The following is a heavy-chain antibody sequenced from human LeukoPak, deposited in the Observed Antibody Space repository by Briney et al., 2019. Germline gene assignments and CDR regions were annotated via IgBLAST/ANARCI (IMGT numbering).Heavy chain of an antibody. CDR1: GYSFTSYW. J-gene: IGHJ5*02. V-gene: IGHV5-10-1*01. CDR2: IDPSDSYT. Sequence: GESLRISCKGSGYSFTSYWISWVRQMPGKGLEWMGRIDPSDSYTNYSPSFQGHVTISADKSISTVYLQWSSLKASDTAMYYCARLLAVAGTNNWFDPWGQGTLVTVSS. CDR3: ARLLAVAGTNNWFDP. D-gene: IGHD6-19*01.